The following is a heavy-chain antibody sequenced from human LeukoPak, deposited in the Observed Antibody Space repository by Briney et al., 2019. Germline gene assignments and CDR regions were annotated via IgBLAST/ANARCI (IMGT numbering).Heavy chain of an antibody. CDR2: IRYDGSNK. Sequence: GGSLRLSCAASGFTFSSYGMHWVRQAPGKGLEWVAYIRYDGSNKYYADSVKGRFTISRDISKNTLYLQMNSLRAEDTALYYCAKDQRRRDGYNLGDYFDSWGQGTLVTVSS. CDR1: GFTFSSYG. D-gene: IGHD5-24*01. V-gene: IGHV3-30*02. J-gene: IGHJ4*02. CDR3: AKDQRRRDGYNLGDYFDS.